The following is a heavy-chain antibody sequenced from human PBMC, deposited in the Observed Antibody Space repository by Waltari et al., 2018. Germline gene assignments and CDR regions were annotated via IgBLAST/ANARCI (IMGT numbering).Heavy chain of an antibody. J-gene: IGHJ4*02. CDR3: ARGGGEHADF. D-gene: IGHD3-10*01. CDR2: IYITGSV. CDR1: GASIGSGRYS. Sequence: QVQLHESGPGLVTPSQTLSLTCSVSGASIGSGRYSWMWIRPSAEKGLEWIGRIYITGSVHYNPSLQGRVTLSLDWSKNQFSLRVNSVTAADAAVYYCARGGGEHADFWGQGTLVTVSS. V-gene: IGHV4-61*02.